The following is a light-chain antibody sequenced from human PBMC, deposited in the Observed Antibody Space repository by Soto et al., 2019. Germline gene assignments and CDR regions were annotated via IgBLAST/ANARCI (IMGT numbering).Light chain of an antibody. CDR2: DVS. V-gene: IGLV2-14*01. Sequence: QSALTQPASVSGSPGQSITISCTGTSSDVGGYNYVSWYQQHPGKAPKLMIYDVSNRPSGVSSRFSGSKSGNTPSLPISAPQHEDDADYYCSSYTTSSPHVVFGGGTQLTVL. J-gene: IGLJ2*01. CDR1: SSDVGGYNY. CDR3: SSYTTSSPHVV.